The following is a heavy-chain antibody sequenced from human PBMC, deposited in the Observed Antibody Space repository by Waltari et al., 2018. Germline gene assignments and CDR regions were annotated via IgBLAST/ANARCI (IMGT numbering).Heavy chain of an antibody. CDR3: AGSGYYRALGAFDI. CDR1: GGSISSGGYS. V-gene: IGHV4-30-2*01. D-gene: IGHD3-22*01. Sequence: QLQLQESGSGLVKPSQTLSLTCAVSGGSISSGGYSWSWIRQPPGKGLEWIGYIYHSGSTYYNPSLKSRVTISVDRSKNQFSLKLSSVTAADTAVYYCAGSGYYRALGAFDIWGQGTMVTVSS. J-gene: IGHJ3*02. CDR2: IYHSGST.